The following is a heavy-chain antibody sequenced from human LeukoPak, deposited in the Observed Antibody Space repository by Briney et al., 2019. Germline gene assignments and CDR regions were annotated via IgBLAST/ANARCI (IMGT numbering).Heavy chain of an antibody. D-gene: IGHD4-17*01. V-gene: IGHV4-59*01. CDR3: ARGVREITVTTVLGWYFDL. J-gene: IGHJ2*01. CDR2: IYHSGST. CDR1: GGSISTYY. Sequence: SETLSLTCTLSGGSISTYYWSWIRQPPGKGLEWIGYIYHSGSTNYNPSLKSRVTISVDTSKNQFSLKLSSVTAADTAVYYCARGVREITVTTVLGWYFDLWGRGTLVTVSS.